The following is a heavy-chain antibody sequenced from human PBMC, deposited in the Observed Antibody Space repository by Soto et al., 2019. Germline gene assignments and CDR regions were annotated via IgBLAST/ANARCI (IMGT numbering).Heavy chain of an antibody. J-gene: IGHJ5*02. CDR1: GGSISSYY. D-gene: IGHD3-10*02. V-gene: IGHV4-59*01. Sequence: SETLSLTCTVSGGSISSYYWSWIRQPPGKGLEWIGYIYYSGSTNYNASLKSRVTISVDTSKNQFSLKLSSVTAADTAVYYCARTLFGWGIWFDPWGQGTLVTVSS. CDR3: ARTLFGWGIWFDP. CDR2: IYYSGST.